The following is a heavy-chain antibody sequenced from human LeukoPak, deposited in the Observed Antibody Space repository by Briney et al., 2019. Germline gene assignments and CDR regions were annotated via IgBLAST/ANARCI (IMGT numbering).Heavy chain of an antibody. Sequence: GGSLRLSCVASGFTFSSFALDWVRQAPGRGLEWISVVSRTGSTKYYADSVRGRFTVSRDNSKNTVYLQMNSLRVDDSAVYYCAKRKNSPGYSSLDQWGQGTLVTVSS. CDR3: AKRKNSPGYSSLDQ. CDR2: VSRTGSTK. V-gene: IGHV3-23*01. CDR1: GFTFSSFA. D-gene: IGHD2-15*01. J-gene: IGHJ4*02.